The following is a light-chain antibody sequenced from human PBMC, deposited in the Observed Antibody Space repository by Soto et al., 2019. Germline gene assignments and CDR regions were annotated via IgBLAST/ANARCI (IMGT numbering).Light chain of an antibody. CDR1: QSVSSN. CDR3: HQYNNWPRT. V-gene: IGKV3-15*01. CDR2: GAS. J-gene: IGKJ1*01. Sequence: EIVMTQSPGTLSVSPGERATLSGRASQSVSSNLAWYQQKPGQAPRLLIYGASTRATGLPARFSGSRSGTEFTLTISSLQSEDFAVYYCHQYNNWPRTFGRGTKVDIK.